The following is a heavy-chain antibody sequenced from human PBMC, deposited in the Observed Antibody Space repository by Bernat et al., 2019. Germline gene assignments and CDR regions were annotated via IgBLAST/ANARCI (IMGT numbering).Heavy chain of an antibody. J-gene: IGHJ3*02. Sequence: QVQLQESGPGLVKPSETLSLICTVSGGSISNYDWSWIRQPPGKGLEWIGYISYSGSTNYNPSLKSRVTISVDTSKNQLSLKLSSVTAADTAVYYCARLGGYSYGYGAFDIWGQGTMVTVSS. CDR1: GGSISNYD. D-gene: IGHD5-18*01. V-gene: IGHV4-59*08. CDR2: ISYSGST. CDR3: ARLGGYSYGYGAFDI.